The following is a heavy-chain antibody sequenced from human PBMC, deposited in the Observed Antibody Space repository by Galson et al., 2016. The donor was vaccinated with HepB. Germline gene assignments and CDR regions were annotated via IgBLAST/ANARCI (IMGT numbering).Heavy chain of an antibody. J-gene: IGHJ4*02. CDR3: ARGGGVWLDDYGGNLDY. V-gene: IGHV3-23*01. CDR2: ISDTGDRT. CDR1: GVTFSGFP. Sequence: SLRLSCAASGVTFSGFPMTWVRQAPGKGLEWVSVISDTGDRTYYADSVKGRFTISRDNAKNSVYLQMNSLRTEDTAVYYCARGGGVWLDDYGGNLDYWGQGTLVTVSS. D-gene: IGHD4-23*01.